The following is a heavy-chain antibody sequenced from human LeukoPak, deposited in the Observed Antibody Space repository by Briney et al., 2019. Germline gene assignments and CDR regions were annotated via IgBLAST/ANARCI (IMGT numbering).Heavy chain of an antibody. CDR3: ARSSGSYRPMGY. CDR2: INSDGSST. V-gene: IGHV3-74*01. J-gene: IGHJ4*02. Sequence: GGSLRLSCAASGFTFSSYWMHWVRQAPGKGLVWVSRINSDGSSTSYADSVKGRFTISRDNAKNSLYLQMNSLRAEDTAVYYCARSSGSYRPMGYWGQGTLVTVSS. D-gene: IGHD3-22*01. CDR1: GFTFSSYW.